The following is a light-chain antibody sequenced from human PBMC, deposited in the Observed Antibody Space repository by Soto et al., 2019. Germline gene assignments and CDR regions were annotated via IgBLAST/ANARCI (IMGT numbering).Light chain of an antibody. Sequence: DIQMTQSPSTLSASVGDRVTITCRASQSISSWLAWYQQKPGKAPKLLIYKAPSLEGGAPSTCSGSGSGTEFTLTISSLQPDDFATYYCQQYNSYPWTFGQGTKVEIK. CDR2: KAP. V-gene: IGKV1-5*03. J-gene: IGKJ1*01. CDR1: QSISSW. CDR3: QQYNSYPWT.